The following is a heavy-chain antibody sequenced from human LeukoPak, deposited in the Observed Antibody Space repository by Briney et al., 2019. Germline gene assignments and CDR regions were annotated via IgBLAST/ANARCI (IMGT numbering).Heavy chain of an antibody. Sequence: GGSLRLSCAASGFTFSTFAMIWVRQPPGKGLEWVSSIFPSGGEIHYADSVRGRFTISRDNSKSTLSLQMNSLRAGDTAIYYCATYRQVLLPFESWGQGTLVTVSS. V-gene: IGHV3-23*01. CDR3: ATYRQVLLPFES. CDR1: GFTFSTFA. J-gene: IGHJ4*02. CDR2: IFPSGGEI. D-gene: IGHD2-8*02.